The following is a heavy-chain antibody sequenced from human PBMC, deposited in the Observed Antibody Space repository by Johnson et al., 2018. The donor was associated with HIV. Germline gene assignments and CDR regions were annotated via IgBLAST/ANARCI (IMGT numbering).Heavy chain of an antibody. J-gene: IGHJ3*02. D-gene: IGHD1-26*01. V-gene: IGHV3-53*01. CDR3: AKDRWELNDAFDI. CDR1: GFTVSSNY. CDR2: IYSGGST. Sequence: VQLVESGGGLIQPGGSLRLSCAASGFTVSSNYMSWVRQAPGKGLEWVSVIYSGGSTYYADSVKGRFPISRDNSKNTLYLQLNSLRAEDTAVYYCAKDRWELNDAFDIWGQGTMVTVSS.